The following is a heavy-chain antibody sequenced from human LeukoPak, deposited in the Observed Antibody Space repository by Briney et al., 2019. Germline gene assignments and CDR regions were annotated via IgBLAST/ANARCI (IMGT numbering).Heavy chain of an antibody. D-gene: IGHD5-18*01. J-gene: IGHJ4*02. CDR2: INHSGST. V-gene: IGHV4-34*01. Sequence: SETLSLTCAVYGASFSGYYWSWVRQPPGKGLEWLGEINHSGSTNYNPSLKSRVTISVDTSKNQFSLKLRSVTALDTAVYYCARGLNGIELWFRFDYWGQGTLGTVSS. CDR3: ARGLNGIELWFRFDY. CDR1: GASFSGYY.